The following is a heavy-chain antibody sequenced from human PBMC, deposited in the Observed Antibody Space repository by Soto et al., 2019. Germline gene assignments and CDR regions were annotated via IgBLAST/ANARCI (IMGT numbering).Heavy chain of an antibody. V-gene: IGHV3-23*01. CDR2: ISDIGRT. CDR3: AKAESSYDSGWYAY. J-gene: IGHJ4*02. CDR1: RFTFSSYG. D-gene: IGHD6-19*01. Sequence: PGGSLRLSCAASRFTFSSYGMSWVRQAPGKGLEWVSGISDIGRTYYADSVKGRFTISRDNSKNTLYLQMNSLRAEDTAVHYCAKAESSYDSGWYAYWGQGTLVTVSS.